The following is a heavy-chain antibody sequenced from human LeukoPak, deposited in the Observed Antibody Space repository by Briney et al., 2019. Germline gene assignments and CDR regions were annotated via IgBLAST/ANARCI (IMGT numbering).Heavy chain of an antibody. Sequence: SGGSLRLSCAGSGFTVSSNYMTWVRQAPGKGLEWVAVIWYDGSNKYYADSVKGRFTISRDNSKNTLYLQMNSLRAEDTAVYYCARDYNKRTTVVIPDYWGQGTLVTVSS. J-gene: IGHJ4*02. CDR3: ARDYNKRTTVVIPDY. CDR1: GFTVSSNY. V-gene: IGHV3-33*08. D-gene: IGHD4-23*01. CDR2: IWYDGSNK.